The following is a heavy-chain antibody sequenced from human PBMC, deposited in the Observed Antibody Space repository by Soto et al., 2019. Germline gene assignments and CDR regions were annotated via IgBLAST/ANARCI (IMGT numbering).Heavy chain of an antibody. CDR2: VRNKANSYTT. Sequence: TGGSLRLSCAASGFTFSDPYMDWVRQAPGKGLEWVGRVRNKANSYTTEYAASVKGRFTISRDDSKNSLYLQMNSLKTEDTAVYYCAKVSHSTKGYTYDSWGQGALVTVSS. J-gene: IGHJ5*02. D-gene: IGHD5-18*01. CDR3: AKVSHSTKGYTYDS. CDR1: GFTFSDPY. V-gene: IGHV3-72*01.